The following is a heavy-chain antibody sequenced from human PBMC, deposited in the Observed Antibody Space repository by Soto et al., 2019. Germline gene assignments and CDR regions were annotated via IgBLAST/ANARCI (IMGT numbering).Heavy chain of an antibody. CDR1: GFTFSSYA. CDR3: AKWLGYCSGGSCDYYYYYGMDV. J-gene: IGHJ6*02. Sequence: GGSLRLSCAASGFTFSSYAMSWVRQAPGKGLEWVSAISGSGGSTYYADSVKGRFTISRGNSKNTLYLQMNSLRAEDTAVYYCAKWLGYCSGGSCDYYYYYGMDVWGQGTTVTVSS. V-gene: IGHV3-23*01. D-gene: IGHD2-15*01. CDR2: ISGSGGST.